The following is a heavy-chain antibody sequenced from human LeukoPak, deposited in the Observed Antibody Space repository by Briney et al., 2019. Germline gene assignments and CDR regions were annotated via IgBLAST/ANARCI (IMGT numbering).Heavy chain of an antibody. CDR3: ARDPYSSGWPSYYYYGMDV. CDR1: GFTFSSYW. D-gene: IGHD6-19*01. CDR2: IKQDGSEK. V-gene: IGHV3-7*01. Sequence: GGSLRLSCAASGFTFSSYWMSWVRQAPGKGLEWVANIKQDGSEKYYVDSVKGRFTISRDNAKNSLYLQMNSLRAEDTAVYYCARDPYSSGWPSYYYYGMDVWGQGTTVTVSS. J-gene: IGHJ6*02.